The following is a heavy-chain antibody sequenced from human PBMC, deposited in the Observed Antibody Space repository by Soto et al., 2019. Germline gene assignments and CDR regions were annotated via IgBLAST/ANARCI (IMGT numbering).Heavy chain of an antibody. CDR1: GGTFSSYT. D-gene: IGHD5-18*01. CDR3: ARVSGYSYGF. J-gene: IGHJ4*02. V-gene: IGHV1-69*02. CDR2: IIPILGIA. Sequence: QVQLVQSGAEVKKPGSSVKVSCKASGGTFSSYTISWVRQAPGQGLEWMGRIIPILGIANYAQKFQGRVTITADKSTSTGYMELSSLRSEDPAGYYCARVSGYSYGFWGQGTLVTVSS.